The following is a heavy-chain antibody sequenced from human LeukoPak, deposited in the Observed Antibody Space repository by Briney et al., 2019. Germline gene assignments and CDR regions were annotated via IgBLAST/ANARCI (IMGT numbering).Heavy chain of an antibody. J-gene: IGHJ6*02. CDR3: ARDRMWLPYCSGGSCYYYGMDV. V-gene: IGHV4-39*07. CDR1: GGSISSSSYY. D-gene: IGHD2-15*01. CDR2: IYYSGST. Sequence: SETLSLTCTVSGGSISSSSYYWGWIRQPPGKGLEWIGSIYYSGSTYYNPSLKSRVTISVDTSKNQFSLKLSSVTAADTAVYYCARDRMWLPYCSGGSCYYYGMDVWGQGTTVTVSS.